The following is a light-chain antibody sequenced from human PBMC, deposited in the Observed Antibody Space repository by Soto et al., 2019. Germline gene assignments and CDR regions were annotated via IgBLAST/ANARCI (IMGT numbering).Light chain of an antibody. Sequence: QSALTQPASVSGSPGQSITISCTGTSSDVGGYNYVSWYQQHPGKAPKLMIYDVSNRPSGVSNLFSGSKSGNTASLTISGLQAEDEADYYCSSYTISSTLEVFGGGTKLTVL. CDR2: DVS. CDR3: SSYTISSTLEV. CDR1: SSDVGGYNY. V-gene: IGLV2-14*01. J-gene: IGLJ2*01.